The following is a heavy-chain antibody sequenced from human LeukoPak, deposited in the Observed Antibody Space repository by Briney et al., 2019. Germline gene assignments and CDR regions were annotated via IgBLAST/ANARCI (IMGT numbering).Heavy chain of an antibody. CDR1: GGSISSGGYY. CDR2: IYYSGST. J-gene: IGHJ4*02. D-gene: IGHD3-22*01. Sequence: SQTLSLTCTVSGGSISSGGYYWSWIRQHPGKGLEWIGYIYYSGSTYYNPSLKSRVTISVDTSKNQFSLKLSSVTAADTAVYYCAREGYDSSGYRAWGQGTLVTVSS. V-gene: IGHV4-30-4*08. CDR3: AREGYDSSGYRA.